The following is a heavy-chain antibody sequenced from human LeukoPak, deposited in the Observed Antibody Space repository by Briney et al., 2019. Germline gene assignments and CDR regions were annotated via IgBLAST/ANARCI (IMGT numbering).Heavy chain of an antibody. CDR1: GFTFSTFP. J-gene: IGHJ4*02. CDR2: IQDDGATT. Sequence: GGSLRLSCAASGFTFSTFPMHWVRQAPGKGLEWVALIQDDGATTNYADSVRGRFTISRDNSKSTVYLQMNSLRAEDTAVYHCARETYYYESSGYPLDYWGQGTLVTVSS. D-gene: IGHD3-22*01. CDR3: ARETYYYESSGYPLDY. V-gene: IGHV3-33*05.